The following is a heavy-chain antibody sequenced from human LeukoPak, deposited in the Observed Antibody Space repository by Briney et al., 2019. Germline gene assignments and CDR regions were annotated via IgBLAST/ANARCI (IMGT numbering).Heavy chain of an antibody. V-gene: IGHV5-51*01. CDR2: YYPGDSET. CDR3: TRSPRDGYHDAFDI. Sequence: GGSLETPLQGLGYPFTTHWIAWVRQIPGKGLGWMGIYYPGDSETRNSPSLQGQVTISADKSISTAYLQWSSLEASNTAMYYCTRSPRDGYHDAFDIWGQGTMVTVSS. CDR1: GYPFTTHW. J-gene: IGHJ3*02. D-gene: IGHD5-24*01.